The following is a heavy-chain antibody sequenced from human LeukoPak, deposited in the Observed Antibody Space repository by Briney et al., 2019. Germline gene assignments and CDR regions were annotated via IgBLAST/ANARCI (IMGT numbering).Heavy chain of an antibody. D-gene: IGHD5-12*01. V-gene: IGHV3-64*01. CDR2: ISSNGGIT. CDR3: VRDGSGYAMWD. CDR1: GFTFRNYA. J-gene: IGHJ4*02. Sequence: PGGSLRLSCAASGFTFRNYAMHWVRQAPGKGLEYVSAISSNGGITYYANSVKGRFTISRDNSKNTLYLQMGSLRAEDMSVYYCVRDGSGYAMWDWGQGTLVAVSS.